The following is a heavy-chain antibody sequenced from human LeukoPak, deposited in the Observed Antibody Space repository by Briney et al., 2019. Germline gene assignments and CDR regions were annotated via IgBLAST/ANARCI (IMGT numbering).Heavy chain of an antibody. CDR3: ARADYGDDPLDY. J-gene: IGHJ4*02. Sequence: VASVKVSCQASGYTFSGYYVYWVRQAPGQGLEWMGWINPNSGGTNYAQKFQGRVTMTRDTSISTAYMELSRLRSDDTAVYYCARADYGDDPLDYWGQGTLVTVSS. V-gene: IGHV1-2*02. CDR2: INPNSGGT. D-gene: IGHD4-17*01. CDR1: GYTFSGYY.